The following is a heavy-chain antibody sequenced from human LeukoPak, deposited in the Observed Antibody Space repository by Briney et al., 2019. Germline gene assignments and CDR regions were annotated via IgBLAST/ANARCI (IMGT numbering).Heavy chain of an antibody. CDR2: INQGGTER. J-gene: IGHJ4*02. Sequence: SGGSLRLSCAASGFTFRSYWMSWVRQAPGKGLEWVANINQGGTERYVDSMKGRFTISRDNAKNSLYLQMNSLRAEDTAVYYCMREDSYSSGWYGPDYWGQGTLVTVSS. CDR1: GFTFRSYW. V-gene: IGHV3-7*05. D-gene: IGHD6-19*01. CDR3: MREDSYSSGWYGPDY.